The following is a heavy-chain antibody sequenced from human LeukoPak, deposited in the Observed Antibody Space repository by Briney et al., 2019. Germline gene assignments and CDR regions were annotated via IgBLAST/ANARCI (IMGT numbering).Heavy chain of an antibody. CDR2: IYYSGST. CDR1: GGSISSSSYY. J-gene: IGHJ4*02. Sequence: SETLSLTCTVSGGSISSSSYYWSWIRQPPGKGLEWIGYIYYSGSTNYNPSLKSRVTISVDTSKNQFSLKLSSVTAADTAVYYCARDVGYSSFDYWGQGTLVTVSS. CDR3: ARDVGYSSFDY. V-gene: IGHV4-61*01. D-gene: IGHD6-19*01.